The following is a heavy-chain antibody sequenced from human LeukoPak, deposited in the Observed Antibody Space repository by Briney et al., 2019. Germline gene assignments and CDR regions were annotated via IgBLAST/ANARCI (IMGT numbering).Heavy chain of an antibody. V-gene: IGHV4-59*12. Sequence: PSETLSLTCSVSGGSISSYYWIWIRQPPGKGLEWVGYIYYSGSTNYNPSLKSRLTISVDTSKNQFSLKLSSVTAADTAFYYCARVRAAAVPYYFDYWGQGTLVTVSS. CDR1: GGSISSYY. CDR3: ARVRAAAVPYYFDY. CDR2: IYYSGST. D-gene: IGHD6-13*01. J-gene: IGHJ4*02.